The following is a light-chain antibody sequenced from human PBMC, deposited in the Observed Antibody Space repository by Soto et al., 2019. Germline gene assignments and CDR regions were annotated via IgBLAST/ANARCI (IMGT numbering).Light chain of an antibody. CDR1: QSISNY. CDR3: QQYNTYPWT. Sequence: DILMTQSPSTLSASVGDRVTITCRASQSISNYLAWYQQKPGKAPNLLIFKASTLQSGVPSTFSGSGSGTEFTLTISSLQPDDFATYYCQQYNTYPWTFGQGTKVEI. CDR2: KAS. V-gene: IGKV1-5*03. J-gene: IGKJ1*01.